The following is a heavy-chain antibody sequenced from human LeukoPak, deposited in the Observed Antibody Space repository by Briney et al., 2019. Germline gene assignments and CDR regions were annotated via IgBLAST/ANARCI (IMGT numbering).Heavy chain of an antibody. V-gene: IGHV1-3*01. CDR3: ARDPSNTSGWSPYFDY. CDR1: GYTFTSYA. D-gene: IGHD6-19*01. J-gene: IGHJ4*02. Sequence: ASVKVSCKASGYTFTSYAMHWVRQAPGQRLEWMGWINAGNGNTKYSQKFQGRVTITRDTSASTAYMELSSLRSEDTAVYYCARDPSNTSGWSPYFDYWGQGALVTVSS. CDR2: INAGNGNT.